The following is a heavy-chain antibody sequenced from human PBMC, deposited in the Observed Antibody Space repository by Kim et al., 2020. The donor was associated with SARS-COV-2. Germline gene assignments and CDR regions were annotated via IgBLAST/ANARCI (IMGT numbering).Heavy chain of an antibody. V-gene: IGHV3-9*01. Sequence: ADSVKGRFTISRDNAKNSLYLQMNSLRAEDTALYYCAKLDSSSWYGAFDYWGQGTLVTVSS. CDR3: AKLDSSSWYGAFDY. J-gene: IGHJ4*02. D-gene: IGHD6-13*01.